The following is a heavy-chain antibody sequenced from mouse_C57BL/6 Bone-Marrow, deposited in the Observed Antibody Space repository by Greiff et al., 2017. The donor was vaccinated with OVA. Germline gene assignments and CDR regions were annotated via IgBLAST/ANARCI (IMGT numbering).Heavy chain of an antibody. CDR1: GYTFPSYW. CDR3: ARIYDGYYYDY. CDR2: IHPNSGST. V-gene: IGHV1-64*01. Sequence: QVQLQQPGAELVKPGASVKFSRKASGYTFPSYWMHWVKQRPGQGPEWIGMIHPNSGSTNYNEKFKSKATLTVDKSSSTAYMQLSSLTSEDSAVYYCARIYDGYYYDYWGQGTTLTVSS. J-gene: IGHJ2*01. D-gene: IGHD2-3*01.